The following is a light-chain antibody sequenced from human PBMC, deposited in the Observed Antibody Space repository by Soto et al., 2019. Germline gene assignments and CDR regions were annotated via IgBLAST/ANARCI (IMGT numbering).Light chain of an antibody. CDR1: QNINSY. CDR2: AAS. Sequence: DVQLTQSPSSLSASVGDRVTITCRASQNINSYLNWYQQRPGTAPKFLLYAASSLQSGVPSRFSGSESGTDFTLIISGLQPEDSGVYFCQHTFNTPHTFGQGTKLEI. J-gene: IGKJ2*01. CDR3: QHTFNTPHT. V-gene: IGKV1-39*01.